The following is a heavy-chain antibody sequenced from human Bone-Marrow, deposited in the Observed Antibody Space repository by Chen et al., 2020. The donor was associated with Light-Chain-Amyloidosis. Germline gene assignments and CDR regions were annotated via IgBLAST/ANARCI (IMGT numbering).Heavy chain of an antibody. CDR2: IWYDGTDK. CDR3: ARYPHTGAGQFFDH. Sequence: QVQLVESGGGVVQPGGSLRLSCLASGFTFNRHGMHWVRQAPGRGLEWVAVIWYDGTDKYYADSVKGRFTISRDNPENTVYLQMNTLGDEDTAVYYCARYPHTGAGQFFDHWGQGTLVTVSS. CDR1: GFTFNRHG. D-gene: IGHD2-8*02. J-gene: IGHJ4*02. V-gene: IGHV3-33*01.